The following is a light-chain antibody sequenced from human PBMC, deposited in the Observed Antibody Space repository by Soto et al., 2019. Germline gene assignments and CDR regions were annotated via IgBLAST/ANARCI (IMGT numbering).Light chain of an antibody. V-gene: IGLV2-14*01. J-gene: IGLJ2*01. CDR2: EVS. CDR3: SSYTSSSTLV. Sequence: QSALTQPASVSGSPGQSITISCTGTSSDVGGYKFVSWYQQHPGKAPKLMIYEVSNRPSGVSNRFSGSKSGNTASLTISGLQAEDGADYYCSSYTSSSTLVFGGGTKLTVL. CDR1: SSDVGGYKF.